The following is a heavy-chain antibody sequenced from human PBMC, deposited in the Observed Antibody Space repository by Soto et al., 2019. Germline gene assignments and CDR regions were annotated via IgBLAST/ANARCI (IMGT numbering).Heavy chain of an antibody. CDR2: IWFDGSNK. Sequence: GGSLRLSCAASGFTFSSYGMHWVRQAPGKGLEWVAVIWFDGSNKYYSDSVKGRFTISRDNAKNTLHLQMNSLRVEDTAVYYCERVPYLSSPGCNSYFDNGGKGTLDPVS. D-gene: IGHD2-2*01. J-gene: IGHJ4*02. CDR1: GFTFSSYG. V-gene: IGHV3-33*03. CDR3: ERVPYLSSPGCNSYFDN.